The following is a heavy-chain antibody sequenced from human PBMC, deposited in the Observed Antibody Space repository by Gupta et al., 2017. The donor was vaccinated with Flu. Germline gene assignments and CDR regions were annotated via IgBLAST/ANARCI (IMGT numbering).Heavy chain of an antibody. V-gene: IGHV3-21*01. CDR3: ARDGGGVVILEVSDYYGMGG. CDR2: ISSSSSYI. D-gene: IGHD3-3*01. Sequence: EVQLVESGGGLVKPGGSLRLSCAASGFTFSSYSMNWVRQAPGKGLECVSSISSSSSYIYYADSVKGRFTISRDNAKNSLYLQMNSLRAEDTAVYYCARDGGGVVILEVSDYYGMGGWGQGTTGTVSS. CDR1: GFTFSSYS. J-gene: IGHJ6*02.